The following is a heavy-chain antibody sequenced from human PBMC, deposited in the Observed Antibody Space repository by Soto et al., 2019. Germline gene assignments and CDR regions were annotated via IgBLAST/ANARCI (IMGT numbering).Heavy chain of an antibody. Sequence: PGGSLRLSCAASGFTFSSYWMSWVRQAPRKGLEWVANIKQDGSEKYYVDSVKGRFTITRDNARDSMYLQMNSLRAEDTALYHCAREGVTNYTDYYFDPWGHGALVTVSS. CDR1: GFTFSSYW. CDR2: IKQDGSEK. CDR3: AREGVTNYTDYYFDP. V-gene: IGHV3-7*03. J-gene: IGHJ4*01. D-gene: IGHD4-4*01.